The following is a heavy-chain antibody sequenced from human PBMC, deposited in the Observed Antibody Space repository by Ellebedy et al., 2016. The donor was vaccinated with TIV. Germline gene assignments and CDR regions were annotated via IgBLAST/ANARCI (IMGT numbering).Heavy chain of an antibody. J-gene: IGHJ4*02. CDR1: GFTFSNPW. CDR2: IETKTDGGTT. CDR3: TTDLLYYYDSGGYYHAY. D-gene: IGHD3-22*01. Sequence: PGGSLRLSCAASGFTFSNPWMNWVRQAPGKGLEWVGRIETKTDGGTTDYAASVKGRFTISRDYSKNTLYLQINSLKIENTAVYYCTTDLLYYYDSGGYYHAYWGQGTLVTVSS. V-gene: IGHV3-15*07.